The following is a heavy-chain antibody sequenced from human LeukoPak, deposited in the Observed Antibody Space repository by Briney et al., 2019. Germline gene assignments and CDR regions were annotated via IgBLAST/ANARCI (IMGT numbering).Heavy chain of an antibody. Sequence: SVKVSCKASGGTFSSYAISWVRQAPGQGLEWMGGIIPIFGTANYAQKFQGRVTITADESASTAYMELSSLRSEDTAVYYCARETTVCTNGVCYEYDDAFDIWGQGTMVTVSS. D-gene: IGHD2-8*01. CDR2: IIPIFGTA. J-gene: IGHJ3*02. CDR1: GGTFSSYA. CDR3: ARETTVCTNGVCYEYDDAFDI. V-gene: IGHV1-69*13.